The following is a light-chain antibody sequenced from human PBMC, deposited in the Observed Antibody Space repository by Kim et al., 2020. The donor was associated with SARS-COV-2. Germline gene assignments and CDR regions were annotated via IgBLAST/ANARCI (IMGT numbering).Light chain of an antibody. J-gene: IGLJ3*02. CDR1: SSDIGARNYNY. Sequence: QSDLTQPASVSGSPGQSITISCTGTSSDIGARNYNYVSWYQQLPDKAPKLIIHHVNQRPSGVSGRFSGSTSGNAASLTISGLQAEDEADYYCSSYTTISTWVFGGGTQLTVL. CDR2: HVN. CDR3: SSYTTISTWV. V-gene: IGLV2-14*03.